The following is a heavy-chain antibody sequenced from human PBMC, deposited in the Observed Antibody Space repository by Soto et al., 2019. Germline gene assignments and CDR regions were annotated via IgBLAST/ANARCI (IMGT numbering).Heavy chain of an antibody. J-gene: IGHJ6*02. Sequence: PGGSLRLSCAASGFTFSSYAMSWVRQAPGKGLEWVSAISGSGGSTYYADSVKGRFTISRDNSKNTLYLQMNSLRAEDTAVYYCARDLYGAFETPPAYCGGDCYPRTDYYYYGMDVWGQGTTVTVSS. CDR1: GFTFSSYA. CDR3: ARDLYGAFETPPAYCGGDCYPRTDYYYYGMDV. D-gene: IGHD2-21*02. CDR2: ISGSGGST. V-gene: IGHV3-23*01.